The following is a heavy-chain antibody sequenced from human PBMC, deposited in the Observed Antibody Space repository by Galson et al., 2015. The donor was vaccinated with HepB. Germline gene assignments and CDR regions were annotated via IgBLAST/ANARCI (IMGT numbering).Heavy chain of an antibody. CDR2: ISSSSSTI. CDR1: GFTFSSYS. J-gene: IGHJ1*01. D-gene: IGHD3-10*01. CDR3: ARALRYYGSGSYDGYFQH. Sequence: SLRLSCAASGFTFSSYSMNWVRQAPGKGLEWVSYISSSSSTIYYADSVKGRFTISRDNAKNSLYLQMNSLRDEDTAVYYCARALRYYGSGSYDGYFQHWGQGTLVTVSS. V-gene: IGHV3-48*02.